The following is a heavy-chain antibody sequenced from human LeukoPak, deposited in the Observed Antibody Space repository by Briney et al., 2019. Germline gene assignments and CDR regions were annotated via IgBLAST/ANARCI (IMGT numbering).Heavy chain of an antibody. CDR3: ARHKCSGIYCPFDY. J-gene: IGHJ4*02. D-gene: IGHD2-15*01. CDR2: IYYSGTT. CDR1: GGSISTYS. V-gene: IGHV4-39*01. Sequence: SETLSLTCTVSGGSISTYSWTWIRQPPGKGLEWIGTIYYSGTTYYNPSLKSRVTISVDTSKNQFSLKLSSVSASDTAVYYCARHKCSGIYCPFDYWGQGTLVTVSS.